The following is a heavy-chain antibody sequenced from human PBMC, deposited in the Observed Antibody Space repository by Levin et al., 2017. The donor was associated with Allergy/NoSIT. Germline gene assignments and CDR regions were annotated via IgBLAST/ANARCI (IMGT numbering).Heavy chain of an antibody. CDR3: VISMTTVTLLVGSGGY. Sequence: PGGSLRLSCAASGFTFSDSTMHWVRQASGKGLEWVGRIRSKTHTYATAYAASVEGRFTISRDDSKNMLYLQMNSLKTEDTAVYYCVISMTTVTLLVGSGGYWGQGTLVTVSS. D-gene: IGHD4-17*01. CDR1: GFTFSDST. J-gene: IGHJ4*02. CDR2: IRSKTHTYAT. V-gene: IGHV3-73*01.